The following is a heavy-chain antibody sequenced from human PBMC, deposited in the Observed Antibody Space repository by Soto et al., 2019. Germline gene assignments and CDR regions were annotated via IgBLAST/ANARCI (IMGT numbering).Heavy chain of an antibody. CDR3: ASVLSLCSGGSCYLLYP. J-gene: IGHJ5*02. CDR1: GYTFTSYG. CDR2: ISAYNGNT. V-gene: IGHV1-18*01. D-gene: IGHD2-15*01. Sequence: ASVKVSCKASGYTFTSYGISWVRQAPGQGLEWMGWISAYNGNTNYAQKLQGRVTMTTDTSTSTAYMELRSLRSDDTAVYYCASVLSLCSGGSCYLLYPCGQGSLVTVAS.